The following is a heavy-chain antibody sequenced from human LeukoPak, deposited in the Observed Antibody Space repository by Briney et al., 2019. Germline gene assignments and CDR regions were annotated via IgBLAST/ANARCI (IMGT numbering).Heavy chain of an antibody. D-gene: IGHD4-23*01. Sequence: GASVKVSCKASGYTFTSYDINWVRQATGQGLEWMGWMNPNSGNTGYAQKFQGRVTMTRNTSISTAYMELSSLRSEDTAVYYCARVAVVTLFNYYYYMDVWGKGTTVTVSS. CDR1: GYTFTSYD. CDR2: MNPNSGNT. J-gene: IGHJ6*03. CDR3: ARVAVVTLFNYYYYMDV. V-gene: IGHV1-8*01.